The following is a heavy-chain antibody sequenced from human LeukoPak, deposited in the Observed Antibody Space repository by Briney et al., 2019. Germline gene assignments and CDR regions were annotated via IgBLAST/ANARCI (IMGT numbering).Heavy chain of an antibody. CDR3: ARDRSSGTFDSFGI. CDR2: IIPIFGPP. Sequence: SVKVSRKASGGTFSNYAISWVRQAPGQGLEWLGGIIPIFGPPNTAQKFQGRVTITADESTSTVHMELSSLTSEDTAMYYCARDRSSGTFDSFGIWGPGTMVTVSS. J-gene: IGHJ3*02. CDR1: GGTFSNYA. V-gene: IGHV1-69*13. D-gene: IGHD1-26*01.